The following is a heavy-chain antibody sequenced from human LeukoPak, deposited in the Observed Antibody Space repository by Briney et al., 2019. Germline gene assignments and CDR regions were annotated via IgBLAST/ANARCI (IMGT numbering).Heavy chain of an antibody. Sequence: GGSLRLSCAASGFTFTPYAMSWVRQAPGKGLEWVSLIRGNGGSTYYADSVKGRFTISRESSKNTLYLQMNSLRAEDTAVYYCAKVGGGAWQQLVTYYFDYWGQGTLVTVSS. CDR1: GFTFTPYA. V-gene: IGHV3-23*01. CDR2: IRGNGGST. D-gene: IGHD6-13*01. CDR3: AKVGGGAWQQLVTYYFDY. J-gene: IGHJ4*02.